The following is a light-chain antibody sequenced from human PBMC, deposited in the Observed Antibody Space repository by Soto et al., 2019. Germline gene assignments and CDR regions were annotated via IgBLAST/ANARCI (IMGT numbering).Light chain of an antibody. V-gene: IGLV2-14*01. CDR3: SSYTGSSTFV. Sequence: QSRLTQPAPVSGSPGQSITISCTGTSSDVGGYNYVSWYQQLPGKAPKLMIYDVNNRPSGVSNRFSGSKSGNTASLTISGLQAEDEADYYCSSYTGSSTFVFGTGTKVTVL. CDR2: DVN. CDR1: SSDVGGYNY. J-gene: IGLJ1*01.